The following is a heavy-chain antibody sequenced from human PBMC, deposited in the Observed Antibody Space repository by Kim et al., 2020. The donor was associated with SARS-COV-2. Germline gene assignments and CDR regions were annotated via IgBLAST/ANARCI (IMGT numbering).Heavy chain of an antibody. CDR2: ISSNGGST. CDR3: VTVIRTTVTMGGFDY. J-gene: IGHJ4*02. Sequence: GGSLRLSCSASGFTFSSYAMHWVRQAPGKGLEYVSAISSNGGSTYYADSVKGRFTISRDNSKNTLYLQMSSLRAEDTAVYYCVTVIRTTVTMGGFDYWGQGTLVTVSS. D-gene: IGHD4-4*01. CDR1: GFTFSSYA. V-gene: IGHV3-64D*06.